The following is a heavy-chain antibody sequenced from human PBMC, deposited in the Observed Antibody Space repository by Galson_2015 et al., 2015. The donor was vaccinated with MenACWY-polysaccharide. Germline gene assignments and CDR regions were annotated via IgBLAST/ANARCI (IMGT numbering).Heavy chain of an antibody. J-gene: IGHJ4*02. V-gene: IGHV3-23*01. CDR1: GFSISSYA. D-gene: IGHD2-21*01. Sequence: SLRLSCAASGFSISSYAVNWVRRAPGKGLEWVAVISGSGTDIRYRDSVKGRFTISRDTSESTVYLQVNSLRADDTALYYCAKSGGDGVTVFATVPTAPESWGQGTLVTVSS. CDR2: ISGSGTDI. CDR3: AKSGGDGVTVFATVPTAPES.